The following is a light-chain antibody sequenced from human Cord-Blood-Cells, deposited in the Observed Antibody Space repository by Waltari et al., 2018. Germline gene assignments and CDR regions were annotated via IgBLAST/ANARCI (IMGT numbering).Light chain of an antibody. J-gene: IGLJ2*01. Sequence: NFMLTQPHSVSESPGKTVTISCTRSSGSIASNYVQWYQQRPGSSPTTVIYEDNQRPSGVPDRFSRSIDSSSNSASLTISGLKTEDEADYYCQSYDSSIRVFGGGTKLTVL. CDR2: EDN. V-gene: IGLV6-57*01. CDR1: SGSIASNY. CDR3: QSYDSSIRV.